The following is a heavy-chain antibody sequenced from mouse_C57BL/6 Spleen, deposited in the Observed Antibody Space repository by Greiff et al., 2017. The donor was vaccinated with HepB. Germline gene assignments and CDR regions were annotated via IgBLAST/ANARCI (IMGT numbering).Heavy chain of an antibody. CDR3: TGRDSSGSFAY. D-gene: IGHD3-2*02. CDR2: IRLKSDNYAT. J-gene: IGHJ3*01. CDR1: GFTFSNYW. Sequence: DVKLVESGGGLVQPGGSMKLSCVASGFTFSNYWMNWVRQSPEKGLEWVAQIRLKSDNYATHYAESVKGRFTISRDDSKSSVSLQMNNLRAEDTGIYYCTGRDSSGSFAYWGQGTLVTVSA. V-gene: IGHV6-3*01.